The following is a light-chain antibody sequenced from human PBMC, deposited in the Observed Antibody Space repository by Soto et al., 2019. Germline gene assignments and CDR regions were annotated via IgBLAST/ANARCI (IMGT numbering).Light chain of an antibody. CDR2: DSS. Sequence: DIQMTQSPSSLSASVGERVTITCRASQSISTYLNWYQQRPGKAPKVLIYDSSSLQSGVPSRFSGSGSGTDFTLIISSLQPEDSGNYYCQQSYSSPWTFGQGTKVAIK. V-gene: IGKV1-39*01. CDR1: QSISTY. J-gene: IGKJ1*01. CDR3: QQSYSSPWT.